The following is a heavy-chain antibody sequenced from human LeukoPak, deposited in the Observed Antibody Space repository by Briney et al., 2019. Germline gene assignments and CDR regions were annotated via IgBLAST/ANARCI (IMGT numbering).Heavy chain of an antibody. CDR1: GFTFSTYI. J-gene: IGHJ3*02. Sequence: GGSLRLSCAASGFTFSTYIMNWVRPAPGKGLEWVSSISSSSSYIHYADSVKGRFTISRDNAKNSLFLQMNSLRAEDTAVYYCAGINDYGDPTGAFDIWGQGTMVTVSS. D-gene: IGHD4-17*01. CDR3: AGINDYGDPTGAFDI. V-gene: IGHV3-21*01. CDR2: ISSSSSYI.